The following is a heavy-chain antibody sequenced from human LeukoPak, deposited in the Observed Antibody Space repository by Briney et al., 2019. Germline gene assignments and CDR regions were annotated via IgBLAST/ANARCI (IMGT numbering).Heavy chain of an antibody. CDR3: ARAVAGGSYYGMDA. D-gene: IGHD6-19*01. V-gene: IGHV1-8*01. J-gene: IGHJ6*02. CDR1: GYTFTSYD. Sequence: ASVKVSCKASGYTFTSYDINWVRQATGQGLEWMGWMNPNSGNTGYAQKFQGRVTMTRNTSISTAYMELNSLRSEDTAVYYCARAVAGGSYYGMDAWGQGTTVTVSS. CDR2: MNPNSGNT.